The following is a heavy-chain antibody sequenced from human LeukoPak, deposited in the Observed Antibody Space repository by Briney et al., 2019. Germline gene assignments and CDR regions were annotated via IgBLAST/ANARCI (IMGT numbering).Heavy chain of an antibody. V-gene: IGHV3-23*01. CDR1: GFTFSSHA. CDR2: IDISGGST. Sequence: GGSLRLSCAASGFTFSSHAMCWVRQAPGKGLEWVSSIDISGGSTYYADSVQGRFTISRDNSKNTLYLEMNSLRAEDTALYYCANEVRPNDYWGQGTLITVSS. CDR3: ANEVRPNDY. D-gene: IGHD1-1*01. J-gene: IGHJ4*02.